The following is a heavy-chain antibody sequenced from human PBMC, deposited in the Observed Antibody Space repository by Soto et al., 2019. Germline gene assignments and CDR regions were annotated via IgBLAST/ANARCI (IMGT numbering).Heavy chain of an antibody. CDR2: ISSNGGST. V-gene: IGHV3-64*01. CDR3: ARGLGEIYPPYG. Sequence: PGGSLRLSCAASGFTFSSYAMHWVRQAPGKGLEYVSAISSNGGSTYYANSVKGRFTISRDNSKNTLYLQMGSLRAEDMAVYYCARGLGEIYPPYGWGQGTMVTVSS. J-gene: IGHJ3*01. CDR1: GFTFSSYA.